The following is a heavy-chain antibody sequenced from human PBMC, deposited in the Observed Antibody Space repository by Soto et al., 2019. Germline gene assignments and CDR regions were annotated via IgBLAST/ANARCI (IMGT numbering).Heavy chain of an antibody. CDR2: ISGVGGST. J-gene: IGHJ5*02. Sequence: GVSLRLSCSASGFTFSSYGMHWVRQAPGKGLEWVSSISGVGGSTYYAESVKGRFTISRDNSRNFLYLQIDTLSAEETATYYCAKDNTSGYANYGTVFATWGQGTLVIVSS. D-gene: IGHD5-18*01. V-gene: IGHV3-23*01. CDR3: AKDNTSGYANYGTVFAT. CDR1: GFTFSSYG.